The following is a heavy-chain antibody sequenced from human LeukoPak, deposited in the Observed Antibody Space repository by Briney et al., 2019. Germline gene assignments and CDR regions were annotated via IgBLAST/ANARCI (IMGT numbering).Heavy chain of an antibody. V-gene: IGHV3-23*01. J-gene: IGHJ4*02. Sequence: GGSLRLSCAASGFTFSSYGMNWVRQAPGKGLEWVSAISGSGGSTYYADSVKGRFTISRDNSKNTLYLHMNSLRAEDTAVYYCARGGPAAGRFDYWGQGTLVTVSS. CDR3: ARGGPAAGRFDY. CDR1: GFTFSSYG. D-gene: IGHD6-13*01. CDR2: ISGSGGST.